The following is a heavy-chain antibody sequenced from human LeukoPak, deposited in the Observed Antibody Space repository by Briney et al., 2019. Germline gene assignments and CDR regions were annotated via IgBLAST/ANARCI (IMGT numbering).Heavy chain of an antibody. CDR2: INRDGSGK. Sequence: PGGSLRLSCAASGFTFSNYWTRWVRQAPGKGLEWVANINRDGSGKYYVDSVKGRFIISRDNAKNSLYLQMNSLGADDTAVYYCEGGPGYWGKGALVTVSS. CDR1: GFTFSNYW. D-gene: IGHD2-15*01. V-gene: IGHV3-7*01. CDR3: EGGPGY. J-gene: IGHJ4*02.